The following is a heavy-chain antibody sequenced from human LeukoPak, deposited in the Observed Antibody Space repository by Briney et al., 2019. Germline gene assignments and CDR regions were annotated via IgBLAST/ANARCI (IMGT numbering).Heavy chain of an antibody. CDR1: GGSISSSSYY. Sequence: SETLSLTCTVSGGSISSSSYYWGWIRQLPGKGLEWIGSIYYSGSTYYNPSLKSRVTISVDTSKNQFSLKLSSVTAADTAVYYCASNYYDSSGYYPILFDYWGQGTLVTVSS. CDR2: IYYSGST. J-gene: IGHJ4*02. D-gene: IGHD3-22*01. V-gene: IGHV4-39*01. CDR3: ASNYYDSSGYYPILFDY.